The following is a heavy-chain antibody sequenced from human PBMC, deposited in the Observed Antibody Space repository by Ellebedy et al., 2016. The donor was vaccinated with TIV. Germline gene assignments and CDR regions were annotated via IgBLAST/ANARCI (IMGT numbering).Heavy chain of an antibody. CDR3: ARSPRGAYGMDV. D-gene: IGHD3-10*01. V-gene: IGHV3-7*01. Sequence: GESLKISCAASGFTFSNYYMTWVRQAPGKGLEWVANIHQDGSDKHYVDSVKGRFTISRDNSKNTLYLQMNSLRAEDTAVYYCARSPRGAYGMDVWGQGTTVTVSS. CDR1: GFTFSNYY. J-gene: IGHJ6*02. CDR2: IHQDGSDK.